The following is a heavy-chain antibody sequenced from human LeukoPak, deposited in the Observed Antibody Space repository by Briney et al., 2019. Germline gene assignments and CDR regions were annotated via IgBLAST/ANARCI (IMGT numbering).Heavy chain of an antibody. CDR1: GYTFTSHG. CDR3: ARDPGGTWGFDY. D-gene: IGHD7-27*01. Sequence: ASVKVSCKASGYTFTSHGLSWARQAPGQGLEWMGWISIYSGNTNYAQKFRDRISMTTDTSTNTAYMELRSLKSDDTAVYYCARDPGGTWGFDYWGQGALVIVSS. J-gene: IGHJ4*02. V-gene: IGHV1-18*01. CDR2: ISIYSGNT.